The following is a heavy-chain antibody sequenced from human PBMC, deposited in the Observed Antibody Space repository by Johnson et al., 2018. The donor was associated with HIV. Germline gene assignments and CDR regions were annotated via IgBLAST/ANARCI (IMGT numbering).Heavy chain of an antibody. D-gene: IGHD5-24*01. CDR2: ISSTGSSI. Sequence: QVQLVESGGGVVQPGRSLRLSCAASGFTFSDYYMNWIRQAPGKGLEWVSYISSTGSSIKYVDSVKGRFTISRDNPKNSLYLQMNSLRAEDTAVYHCAREMAWEDAFDVWGQGTMVTVSS. V-gene: IGHV3-11*04. CDR3: AREMAWEDAFDV. CDR1: GFTFSDYY. J-gene: IGHJ3*01.